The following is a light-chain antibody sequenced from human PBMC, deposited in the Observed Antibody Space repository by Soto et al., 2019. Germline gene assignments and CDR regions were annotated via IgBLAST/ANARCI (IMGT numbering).Light chain of an antibody. CDR3: QQLSSYPLT. Sequence: DIQMTQSPSSLSASVGDRVTITCRASQSISTYLNWYQHKPGKAPKLLIYAASTLQSGVPSRFSGSGSGTDFTLTISSLQSEDFATYYCQQLSSYPLTFGGGTKVDIK. J-gene: IGKJ4*01. CDR1: QSISTY. CDR2: AAS. V-gene: IGKV1-9*01.